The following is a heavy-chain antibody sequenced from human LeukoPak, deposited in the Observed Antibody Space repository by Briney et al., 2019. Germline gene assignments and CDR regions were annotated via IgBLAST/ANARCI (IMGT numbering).Heavy chain of an antibody. CDR3: ARDFLWGSGSR. J-gene: IGHJ4*02. CDR2: ISTGGSST. CDR1: GFTFSSYW. V-gene: IGHV3-74*01. D-gene: IGHD3-10*01. Sequence: PGGSLRLSCAASGFTFSSYWMHWVRQAPGKGLVWVSRISTGGSSTSYADFVKGRFTISRDNAKNTLFLQMNSLRAEDTAVYYCARDFLWGSGSRWGQGTLVTVSS.